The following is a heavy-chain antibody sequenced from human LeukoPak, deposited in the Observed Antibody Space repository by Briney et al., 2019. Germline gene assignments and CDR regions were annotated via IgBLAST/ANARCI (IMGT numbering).Heavy chain of an antibody. CDR1: GDSISNYY. Sequence: SETLSLTCIVSGDSISNYYWSWIRQPAGKGLNWIGRSYTSGSTNYNPPLKSRVTMSVDTSKNQFSLKLGSVTAEATAVYYLRREAAAGTFYFDYWGQGTLVTVSS. CDR2: SYTSGST. CDR3: RREAAAGTFYFDY. V-gene: IGHV4-4*07. D-gene: IGHD6-13*01. J-gene: IGHJ4*02.